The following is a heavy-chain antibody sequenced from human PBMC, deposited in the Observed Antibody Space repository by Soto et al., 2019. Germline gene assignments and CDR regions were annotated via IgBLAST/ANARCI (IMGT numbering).Heavy chain of an antibody. CDR2: ISGDGSDM. CDR3: VRDYLYSL. V-gene: IGHV3-48*03. CDR1: GFIFSSYD. Sequence: DEQLVESGGGLAQPGGSLRLSCAASGFIFSSYDMKWVRQAPGKGLEWISFISGDGSDMYYADSVKGRFTISRDNARNSVFLLMNSLRAEDTAIYYCVRDYLYSLWGQGTLVTVSS. D-gene: IGHD5-12*01. J-gene: IGHJ4*02.